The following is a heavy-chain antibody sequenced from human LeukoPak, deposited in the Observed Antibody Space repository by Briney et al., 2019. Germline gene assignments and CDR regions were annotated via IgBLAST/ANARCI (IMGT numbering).Heavy chain of an antibody. Sequence: SETLSLTCTVSAYSISTDYYWGWIRQPPGKGLEWIGSIYHSGSTYYNPSLKSRVTISVDTSKNQFSLRLRPVTAADTALYYCAREYYDILTGYYNDYWGQGTLVTVSS. CDR1: AYSISTDYY. CDR3: AREYYDILTGYYNDY. J-gene: IGHJ4*02. D-gene: IGHD3-9*01. V-gene: IGHV4-38-2*02. CDR2: IYHSGST.